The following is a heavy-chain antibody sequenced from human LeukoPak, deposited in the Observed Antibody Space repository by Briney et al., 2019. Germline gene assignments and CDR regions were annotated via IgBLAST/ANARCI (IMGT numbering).Heavy chain of an antibody. D-gene: IGHD3-3*01. CDR3: ARGKGQTYTIFGVVNWFDP. CDR2: IYYSGST. J-gene: IGHJ5*02. CDR1: GGSISSYY. V-gene: IGHV4-59*01. Sequence: SETLSLTCTVSGGSISSYYWSWIRQPPVKGLEWIGYIYYSGSTNYNPSLKSRVTISVDTSKNQFSLKLSSVTAADAAVYYCARGKGQTYTIFGVVNWFDPWGQGTLVTVSS.